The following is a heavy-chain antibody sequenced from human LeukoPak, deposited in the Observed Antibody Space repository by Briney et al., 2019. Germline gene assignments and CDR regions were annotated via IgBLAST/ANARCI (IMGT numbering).Heavy chain of an antibody. Sequence: GGSLRLSCAASGFTFSSYSMNWVRQAPGKGLEWVSSISSSSGYIYYADSVKGRFTISRDNAKNSLYLQMNSLRAEDTAVYYCATEAGAAPDWYFDLWGRGTLVTVSS. J-gene: IGHJ2*01. CDR1: GFTFSSYS. CDR2: ISSSSGYI. D-gene: IGHD6-19*01. V-gene: IGHV3-21*01. CDR3: ATEAGAAPDWYFDL.